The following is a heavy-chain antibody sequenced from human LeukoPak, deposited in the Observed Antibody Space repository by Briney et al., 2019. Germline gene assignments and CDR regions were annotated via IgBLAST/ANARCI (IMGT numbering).Heavy chain of an antibody. Sequence: ASVKVSCKASGYTFTSYYMHWVRQAPGQGLEWMGIINPSGGSTSYAQKFQGRVTMTRDTSTSTVYMELSSLRSEDTAVYYCARSLSPDSSGYHLDWYFDLWGRGTLVTVSS. D-gene: IGHD3-22*01. CDR3: ARSLSPDSSGYHLDWYFDL. CDR1: GYTFTSYY. V-gene: IGHV1-46*01. J-gene: IGHJ2*01. CDR2: INPSGGST.